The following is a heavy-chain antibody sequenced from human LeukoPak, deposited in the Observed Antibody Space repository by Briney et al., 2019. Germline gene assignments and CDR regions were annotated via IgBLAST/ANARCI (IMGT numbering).Heavy chain of an antibody. V-gene: IGHV3-66*01. CDR3: ARDYPSWRGRYYGMDV. J-gene: IGHJ6*02. D-gene: IGHD2-2*01. CDR2: IYSGGST. Sequence: GGSLRLSCAASGFTVSSNYMSWVRQAPGKGLEWVSVIYSGGSTYSADSVKGRFTISRDNSKNTLYLRMNSLRAEDTAVYYCARDYPSWRGRYYGMDVWGQGATVTVSS. CDR1: GFTVSSNY.